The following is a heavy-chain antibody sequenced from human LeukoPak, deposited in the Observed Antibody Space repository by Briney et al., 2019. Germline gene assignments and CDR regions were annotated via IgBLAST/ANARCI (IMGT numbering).Heavy chain of an antibody. CDR3: ARGAVGATDY. CDR1: GFTFSSYA. J-gene: IGHJ4*02. CDR2: ISSSSSTI. V-gene: IGHV3-48*01. D-gene: IGHD1-26*01. Sequence: GGSLRLSCAASGFTFSSYAMGWVRQAPGKGLEWVSYISSSSSTIYYADSVKGRFTISRNNAKNSLYLQMNSLRAEDTAVYYCARGAVGATDYWGQGTLVTVSS.